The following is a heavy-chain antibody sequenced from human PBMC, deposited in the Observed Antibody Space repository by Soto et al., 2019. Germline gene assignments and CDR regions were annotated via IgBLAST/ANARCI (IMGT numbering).Heavy chain of an antibody. J-gene: IGHJ6*02. CDR1: GGTFSSYA. D-gene: IGHD6-13*01. V-gene: IGHV1-69*13. CDR2: IIPIFGTA. Sequence: SVKVSCKASGGTFSSYAISWVRQAPGQGLEWMGGIIPIFGTANYAQKFQGRVTITADESTSTAYMELSSLRSEDTAVYYCAGRIAAAGPYYYYYYGMDVWGQGTTVTVSS. CDR3: AGRIAAAGPYYYYYYGMDV.